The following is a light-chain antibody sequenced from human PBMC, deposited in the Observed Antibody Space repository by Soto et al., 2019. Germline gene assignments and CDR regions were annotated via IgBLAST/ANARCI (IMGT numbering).Light chain of an antibody. CDR2: SAS. CDR1: QSVSSSY. V-gene: IGKV3-20*01. J-gene: IGKJ1*01. CDR3: QQYGRSPTT. Sequence: EIVLPQSPGTLSLSPGERATLSCRASQSVSSSYLAWYQQKPGQAPRFLIYSASSRATGIPDRFSGSGSWTDFTLTISSLEPEDCVVYYCQQYGRSPTTFGQETKVEIK.